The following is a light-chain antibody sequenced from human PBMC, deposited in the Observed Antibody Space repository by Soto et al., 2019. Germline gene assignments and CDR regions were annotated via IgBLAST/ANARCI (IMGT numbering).Light chain of an antibody. Sequence: EIVLTQSPDTLSLSPGERATLSCRASQDVTSTYLAWYQQQPGPAPRLLIYGASGRARGIAERFSGSGSGTDFTLTIRRLEPEDFAVYYCQYYDSSRTFAQGTRVE. V-gene: IGKV3-20*01. CDR1: QDVTSTY. CDR2: GAS. CDR3: QYYDSSRT. J-gene: IGKJ1*01.